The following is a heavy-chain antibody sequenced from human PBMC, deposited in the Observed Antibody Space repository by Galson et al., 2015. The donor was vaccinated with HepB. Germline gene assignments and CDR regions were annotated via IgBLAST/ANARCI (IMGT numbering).Heavy chain of an antibody. CDR3: ARGLTGDEENWYFDL. Sequence: SVKVSCKASGYTFTGYYMHWVRQAPGQGLEWMGWINPNSGGTNYAQKFQGWVTMTRDTSISTAYMELSRLRSDDTAVYYCARGLTGDEENWYFDLWGRGTLVTVSS. CDR1: GYTFTGYY. D-gene: IGHD2-21*02. J-gene: IGHJ2*01. CDR2: INPNSGGT. V-gene: IGHV1-2*04.